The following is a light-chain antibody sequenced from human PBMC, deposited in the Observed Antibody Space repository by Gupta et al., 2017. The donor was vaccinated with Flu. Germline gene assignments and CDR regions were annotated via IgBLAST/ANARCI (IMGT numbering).Light chain of an antibody. V-gene: IGKV1-5*03. CDR1: QSLPAA. Sequence: DIEMTQSPSTLSASVGDSVTITCRASQSLPAALAWYQQKPGRPPKLLIYRTSVLESGVPSRFSGSGSGTEFTFTINGLQPDDFAVYHCQQFHYRGTFGQGTTVEIK. J-gene: IGKJ1*01. CDR2: RTS. CDR3: QQFHYRGT.